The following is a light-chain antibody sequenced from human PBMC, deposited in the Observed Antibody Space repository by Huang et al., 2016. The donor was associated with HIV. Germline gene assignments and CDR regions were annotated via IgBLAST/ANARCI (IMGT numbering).Light chain of an antibody. V-gene: IGKV1-39*01. CDR1: PNISNS. CDR2: GAS. Sequence: DIQMTQSPSSLSVSVGDRVTITCRASPNISNSLNWYQQRPGKAPNLLIFGASSLQSGVPSRVSGSGSGTVFTLTISSLQPEDFATYYCQQTSTAPMYSFGQGTELEIK. CDR3: QQTSTAPMYS. J-gene: IGKJ2*03.